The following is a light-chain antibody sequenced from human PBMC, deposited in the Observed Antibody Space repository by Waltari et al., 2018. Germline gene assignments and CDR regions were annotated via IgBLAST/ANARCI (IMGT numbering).Light chain of an antibody. CDR2: GAS. V-gene: IGKV3-15*01. Sequence: EIVMTQSPATLSVSPGARATLSCRASQSVKSNLAWYQQKPGQAPRRLIYGASTRVTGIPARFSGSGSGTEFTLTISSLQSEDSAVYFCQQYNIRPPDTFGQGTKLEIK. CDR1: QSVKSN. CDR3: QQYNIRPPDT. J-gene: IGKJ2*01.